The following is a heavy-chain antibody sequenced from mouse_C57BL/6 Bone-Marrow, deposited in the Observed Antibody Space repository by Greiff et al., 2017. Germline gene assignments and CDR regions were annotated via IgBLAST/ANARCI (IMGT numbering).Heavy chain of an antibody. V-gene: IGHV1-64*01. D-gene: IGHD1-1*01. Sequence: QVHVKQPGAELVKPGASVKLSCKASGYTFTSYWMHWVKQRPGQGLEWIGMIHPNSGSTNYNEKFKSKATLTVDKSSSTAYMQLSSLTSEDSAVYYCARSSIYYYVYFDVWGTGTTVTVSS. CDR3: ARSSIYYYVYFDV. J-gene: IGHJ1*03. CDR2: IHPNSGST. CDR1: GYTFTSYW.